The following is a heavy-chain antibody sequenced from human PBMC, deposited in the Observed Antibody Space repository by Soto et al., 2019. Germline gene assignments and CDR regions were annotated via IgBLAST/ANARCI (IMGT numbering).Heavy chain of an antibody. V-gene: IGHV4-39*01. CDR3: ARHLPIYSGYDPPLIDDY. CDR2: IYYSGST. CDR1: GGSISSSSYY. J-gene: IGHJ4*02. Sequence: QLQLQESGPGLVKPSETLSLTCTVSGGSISSSSYYWGWIRQPPGKGLEWIGSIYYSGSTYYNPSLKSRVTIYVDTSKNQFSLKMSSVTAADTAVYYCARHLPIYSGYDPPLIDDYWGQGTLVTVSS. D-gene: IGHD5-12*01.